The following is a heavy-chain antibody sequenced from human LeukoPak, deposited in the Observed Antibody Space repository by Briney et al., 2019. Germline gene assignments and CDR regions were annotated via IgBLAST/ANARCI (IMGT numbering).Heavy chain of an antibody. Sequence: SVKVSCKASGGIFSSYAISWVRQAPGQGLEWMGRIIPIFGTANYAQKLQGRVTITTDESTSTAYMELSSLRSEDTAVYYCARGHSSGPGDYWGQGTLVTVSS. CDR3: ARGHSSGPGDY. J-gene: IGHJ4*02. CDR1: GGIFSSYA. CDR2: IIPIFGTA. D-gene: IGHD6-19*01. V-gene: IGHV1-69*05.